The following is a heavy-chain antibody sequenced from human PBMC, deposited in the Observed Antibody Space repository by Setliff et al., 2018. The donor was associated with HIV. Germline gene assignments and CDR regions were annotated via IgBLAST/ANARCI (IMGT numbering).Heavy chain of an antibody. J-gene: IGHJ4*02. D-gene: IGHD1-1*01. Sequence: PSETLSLTCVVSGDSISRSRYYWGWIRQPPGKGLEWIGSFYYSGSTSYNPSLKNRVTLSVDTSNNQVSLTLTSVTAADTAVYYCAKQPGGHSFFDHWGQGILVTVSS. V-gene: IGHV4-39*07. CDR2: FYYSGST. CDR3: AKQPGGHSFFDH. CDR1: GDSISRSRYY.